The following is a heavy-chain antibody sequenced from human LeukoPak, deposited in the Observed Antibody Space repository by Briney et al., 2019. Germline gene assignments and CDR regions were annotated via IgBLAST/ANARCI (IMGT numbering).Heavy chain of an antibody. CDR3: ARDLSYYYDGSGFDY. D-gene: IGHD3-22*01. V-gene: IGHV1-2*02. CDR1: GYTFTGYY. CDR2: INPNSGGT. Sequence: ASVKVSCKASGYTFTGYYMHWVRQAPGQGLEWMGWINPNSGGTNYAQKFQGRVTMTRDTSISTAYMELSRLRSDDTAVYYCARDLSYYYDGSGFDYWGQGTLVTVSS. J-gene: IGHJ4*02.